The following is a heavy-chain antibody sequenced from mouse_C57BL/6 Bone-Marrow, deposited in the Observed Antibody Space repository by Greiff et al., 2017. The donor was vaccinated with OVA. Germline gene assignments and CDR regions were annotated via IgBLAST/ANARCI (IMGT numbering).Heavy chain of an antibody. Sequence: QVQLQQPGAELVKPGASVKLSCKASGYTFTSYWMHWVKQRPGQGLEWIGMIHPNSGSTNYNVKFKSKATLTVDKSSSTAYMQLSSLTSEDAAVYYCARGSGYPDYWGQGTTLTVSS. CDR1: GYTFTSYW. V-gene: IGHV1-64*01. CDR3: ARGSGYPDY. CDR2: IHPNSGST. J-gene: IGHJ2*01. D-gene: IGHD3-2*02.